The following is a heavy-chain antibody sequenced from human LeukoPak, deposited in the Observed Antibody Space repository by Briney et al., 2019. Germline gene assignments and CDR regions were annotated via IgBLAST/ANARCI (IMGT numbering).Heavy chain of an antibody. V-gene: IGHV4-59*10. J-gene: IGHJ4*02. Sequence: SQTLSLTCAVYGGSFRGYYWSWIRQPARKGLEWIGRIYTSGSTDYNASLKSRVTMSVDTSKNQFSLKLSSVTAADTAVYYCARLSPDGGGGTFFDNWGQGILVTVSS. CDR2: IYTSGST. CDR3: ARLSPDGGGGTFFDN. D-gene: IGHD3-16*01. CDR1: GGSFRGYY.